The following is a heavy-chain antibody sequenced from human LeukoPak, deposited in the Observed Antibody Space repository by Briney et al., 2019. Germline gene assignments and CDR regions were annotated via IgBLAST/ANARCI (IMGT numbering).Heavy chain of an antibody. D-gene: IGHD3-9*01. Sequence: PGGSLRLSCAASGFTFSSYAMSWIRQPPGKGLEWIGEINHSGSTNYNPSLKSRVTISVDTSKNQFSLKLSSVTAADTAVYYCAREAPYYDILTGYLYYFDYWGQGTLVTVSS. V-gene: IGHV4-34*01. CDR2: INHSGST. J-gene: IGHJ4*02. CDR1: GFTFSSYA. CDR3: AREAPYYDILTGYLYYFDY.